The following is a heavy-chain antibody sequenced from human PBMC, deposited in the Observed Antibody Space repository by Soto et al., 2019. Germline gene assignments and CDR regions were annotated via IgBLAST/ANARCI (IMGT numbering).Heavy chain of an antibody. CDR1: GYSFTSYW. Sequence: GDALKIYCKGSGYSFTSYWIGWVRQMPGKGLEWMGIIYPGDSDTRYSPSFQGQVTISADKSISTAYLQWSSLKASDTAMYYCARNQGETPYYYYYGMDVWGQGTTVTVSS. J-gene: IGHJ6*02. CDR2: IYPGDSDT. CDR3: ARNQGETPYYYYYGMDV. V-gene: IGHV5-51*01.